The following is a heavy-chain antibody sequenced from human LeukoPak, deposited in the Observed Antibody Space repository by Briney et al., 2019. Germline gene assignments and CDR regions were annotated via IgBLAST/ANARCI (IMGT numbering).Heavy chain of an antibody. CDR3: TTDSYCSTTTCYASSNYYYGLDA. J-gene: IGHJ6*02. Sequence: GGALRLSCAASGFTFSNAWMTWVRQAPGKGVEWVGRIYRNADGGTTEYAAPVKGRFTISRDESKNTLYLQMNSLKTEDTAVYYCTTDSYCSTTTCYASSNYYYGLDAWGQGTSVTVSS. CDR1: GFTFSNAW. V-gene: IGHV3-15*05. D-gene: IGHD2-2*01. CDR2: IYRNADGGTT.